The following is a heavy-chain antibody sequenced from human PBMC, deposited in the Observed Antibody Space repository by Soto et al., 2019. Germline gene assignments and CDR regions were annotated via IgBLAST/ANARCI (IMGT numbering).Heavy chain of an antibody. Sequence: QVQLVESGGGVVQPGTSLRLACEASGFNFGAYGMHWVRQAPGKGLECVAVISHDGTKTYYSDSVKGRFTVSRDNSKNMLYVQMVSLRPDDTAVYSCAKDRRDGYTTCSRCYGVDVWGQGTTVTVSS. V-gene: IGHV3-30*18. D-gene: IGHD5-18*01. J-gene: IGHJ6*02. CDR2: ISHDGTKT. CDR1: GFNFGAYG. CDR3: AKDRRDGYTTCSRCYGVDV.